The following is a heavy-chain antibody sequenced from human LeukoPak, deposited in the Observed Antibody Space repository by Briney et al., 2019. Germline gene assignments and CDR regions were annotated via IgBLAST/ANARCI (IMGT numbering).Heavy chain of an antibody. J-gene: IGHJ4*02. V-gene: IGHV5-51*01. CDR2: IYPGDSDT. CDR1: GYSFTSYW. D-gene: IGHD5-12*01. CDR3: ARRGYDLKPFPFDY. Sequence: GESLKISCKGSGYSFTSYWIGWVRQMPGKGLEWMGIIYPGDSDTRYSPSFQGQVTISADKSISTAYLQWSSLQPSDTAMYYFARRGYDLKPFPFDYWGQGTLVTVSS.